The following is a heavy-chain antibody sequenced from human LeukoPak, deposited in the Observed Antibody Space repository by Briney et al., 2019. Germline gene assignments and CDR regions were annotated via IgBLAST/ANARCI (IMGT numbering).Heavy chain of an antibody. CDR2: INHSGST. CDR1: GGSFSGYY. V-gene: IGHV4-34*01. CDR3: ARALGSAAGNFDY. D-gene: IGHD6-13*01. J-gene: IGHJ4*02. Sequence: SETLSLTCAVYGGSFSGYYWSGIRQPPGKGLEWIGEINHSGSTNYNPSLKSRVTISVDTSKNQFSLKLSSVTAADTAVYYCARALGSAAGNFDYWGQGTLVTVSS.